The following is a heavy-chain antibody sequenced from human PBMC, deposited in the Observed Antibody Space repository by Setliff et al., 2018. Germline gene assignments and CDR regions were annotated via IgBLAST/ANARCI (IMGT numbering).Heavy chain of an antibody. V-gene: IGHV3-33*01. D-gene: IGHD3-10*01. J-gene: IGHJ6*02. CDR3: ARDHAYGSRFYYYYYGMDV. CDR2: IWYDGSNK. Sequence: LRLSCAASGFTFNNFAMHWVRQAPGKGLEWVAVIWYDGSNKYYADSVKGRFTISRDNSKNTLYLQMNSLRAEDTAVYYCARDHAYGSRFYYYYYGMDVWGQGTTVTVSS. CDR1: GFTFNNFA.